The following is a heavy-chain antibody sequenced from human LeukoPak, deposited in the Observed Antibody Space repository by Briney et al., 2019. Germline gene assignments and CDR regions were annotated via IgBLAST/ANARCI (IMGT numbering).Heavy chain of an antibody. Sequence: AGGSLRLSCAASGFTFSSYGMHWVRQAPGKGLEWVAVISYDGSNKYYADSVKGRFTISRDNSKNTLYLQMNSLRAEDTAVYYCAKVSTVVTPGELDYWGQGTLVTVSS. D-gene: IGHD4-23*01. CDR1: GFTFSSYG. CDR2: ISYDGSNK. CDR3: AKVSTVVTPGELDY. V-gene: IGHV3-30*18. J-gene: IGHJ4*02.